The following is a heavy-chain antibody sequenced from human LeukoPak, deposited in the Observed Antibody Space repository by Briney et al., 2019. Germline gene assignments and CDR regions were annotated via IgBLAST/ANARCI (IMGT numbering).Heavy chain of an antibody. CDR1: GFTFSSYA. V-gene: IGHV3-23*01. CDR3: AKHLNYYDSSGYYLFDY. D-gene: IGHD3-22*01. CDR2: LSGSGGST. Sequence: GGSLRLSCAASGFTFSSYAMSWVRQAPGKGLEWVSALSGSGGSTYYADSVKGRFTISRNNSKNTLYLQMNSLRAEDTAVYYCAKHLNYYDSSGYYLFDYWGQGTLVTVSS. J-gene: IGHJ4*02.